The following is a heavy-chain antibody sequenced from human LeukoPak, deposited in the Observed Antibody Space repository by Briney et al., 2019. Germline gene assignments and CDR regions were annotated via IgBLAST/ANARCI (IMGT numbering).Heavy chain of an antibody. CDR3: ARLRGYSYGWLDV. CDR2: IYNSGST. V-gene: IGHV4-39*02. D-gene: IGHD5-18*01. J-gene: IGHJ6*02. Sequence: SETLFLTCTVSGGSIIISNYYWGWIRQPPGKGLEWIGSIYNSGSTHYNPSLKSRVTISVDTSKNHFSLKVSSVTAADTAMYYCARLRGYSYGWLDVWGQGTTVTVSS. CDR1: GGSIIISNYY.